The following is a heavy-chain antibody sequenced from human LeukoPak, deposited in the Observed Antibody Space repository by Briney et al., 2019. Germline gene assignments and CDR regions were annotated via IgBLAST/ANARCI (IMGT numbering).Heavy chain of an antibody. Sequence: SETLSLTCAVSGGSSSGYYWTWIRQPPGKGLEWIGEINHSGSANYNPSLKSRVTISMDTSKNQFSLKLSSVAAADTAIYYCARHISYGGDSAFGYWGQGTLVTVSS. CDR1: GGSSSGYY. D-gene: IGHD4-23*01. V-gene: IGHV4-34*01. CDR3: ARHISYGGDSAFGY. CDR2: INHSGSA. J-gene: IGHJ4*02.